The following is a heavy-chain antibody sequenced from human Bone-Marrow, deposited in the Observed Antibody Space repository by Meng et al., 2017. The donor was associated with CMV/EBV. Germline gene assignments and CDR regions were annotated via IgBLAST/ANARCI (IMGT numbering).Heavy chain of an antibody. Sequence: AASGFNVRDYYMSWIRLAPGKGLEWVSYISDSGSTICYADSVKGRFTISRHNAENSLYLQMNSLRAEDTAMYYCARDFQWLVPFGDYWGQGTLVTVSS. D-gene: IGHD6-19*01. CDR2: ISDSGSTI. CDR1: GFNVRDYY. CDR3: ARDFQWLVPFGDY. V-gene: IGHV3-11*04. J-gene: IGHJ4*02.